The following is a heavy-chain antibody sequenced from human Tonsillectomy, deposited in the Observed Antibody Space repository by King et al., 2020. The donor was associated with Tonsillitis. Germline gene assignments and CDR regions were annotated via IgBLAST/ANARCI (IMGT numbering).Heavy chain of an antibody. CDR3: ARGGLDYGDSLYYDGMDV. Sequence: VQLQQWGAGLLKPSETLSLTCAVYGGSFSGYYWSWIRQPPGKGLEWIGEINHSGSINHNPSLKSRVTISVDTSKNQFSLKLTSVIAADTAVYYCARGGLDYGDSLYYDGMDVWGQGTTVTVSS. D-gene: IGHD4-17*01. J-gene: IGHJ6*02. CDR1: GGSFSGYY. V-gene: IGHV4-34*01. CDR2: INHSGSI.